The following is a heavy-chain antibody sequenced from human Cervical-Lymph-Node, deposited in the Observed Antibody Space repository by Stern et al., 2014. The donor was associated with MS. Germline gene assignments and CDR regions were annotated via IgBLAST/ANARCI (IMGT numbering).Heavy chain of an antibody. CDR2: IYPGDSGT. CDR3: ARKTGGFDR. CDR1: GYGFTDYW. J-gene: IGHJ4*02. Sequence: VQLVQSGAEVKKPGESLRISCKGSGYGFTDYWIGWVRQVPGRGLEWMGTIYPGDSGTRYSPSFQGQVTISADQSITTAYLQWRSLKASDTAIYYCARKTGGFDRWGQGTLVTVSS. V-gene: IGHV5-51*03. D-gene: IGHD3-10*01.